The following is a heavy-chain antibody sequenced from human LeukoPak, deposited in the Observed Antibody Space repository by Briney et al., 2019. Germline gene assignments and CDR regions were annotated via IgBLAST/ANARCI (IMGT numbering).Heavy chain of an antibody. J-gene: IGHJ4*02. Sequence: GGSLRLSCSASGFTFGDYDMHWVRQATGKGLEWVSAIGTAGDTYYTGSVKGRFTISRENAKNSLYLQMNSLRAGDTAVYYCARVAKERVGGVYYFDYWGQGTLVTVSS. CDR3: ARVAKERVGGVYYFDY. CDR2: IGTAGDT. CDR1: GFTFGDYD. D-gene: IGHD1-1*01. V-gene: IGHV3-13*01.